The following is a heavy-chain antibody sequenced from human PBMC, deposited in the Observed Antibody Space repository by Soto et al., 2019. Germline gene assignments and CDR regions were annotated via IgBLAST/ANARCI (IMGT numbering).Heavy chain of an antibody. D-gene: IGHD2-8*02. J-gene: IGHJ5*02. CDR1: GYSFTSYW. V-gene: IGHV5-51*01. CDR2: IYPGDSDT. CDR3: ARGYCTATICDPWFDP. Sequence: PGESLKISCKVSGYSFTSYWIGWVRQMPGKGLEWMGIIYPGDSDTRYSPSFQGQVTISADKSISTAYLQWSSLKASDTAMYYCARGYCTATICDPWFDPWGEGTLVTVSS.